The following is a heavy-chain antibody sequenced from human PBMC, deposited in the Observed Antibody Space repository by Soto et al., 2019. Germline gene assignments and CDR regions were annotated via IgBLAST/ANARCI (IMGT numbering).Heavy chain of an antibody. CDR3: ARGLRAVRTPSSAFDI. D-gene: IGHD3-3*01. V-gene: IGHV4-34*01. CDR2: INHSGST. J-gene: IGHJ3*02. CDR1: GGSFSGYY. Sequence: SETLSLTCAVYGGSFSGYYWSWIRQPPGKGLEWIGEINHSGSTNYNPSLKSRVTISVDTSKNQFSLKLSSVTAADTAVYYCARGLRAVRTPSSAFDIWGQGTMVTV.